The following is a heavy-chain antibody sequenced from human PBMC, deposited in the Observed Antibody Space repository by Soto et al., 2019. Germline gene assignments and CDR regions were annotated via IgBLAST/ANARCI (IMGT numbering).Heavy chain of an antibody. J-gene: IGHJ6*02. CDR1: GYTFTSYG. Sequence: SVKVSCKASGYTFTSYGISWVRQAPGQGLEWMGWISAYNGNTNYAQKLQGRVTMTTDTSTSTAYMELRSLRSDDTAVYYCARDCSSTSCESYYYYGMDVWGQGTTVTVSS. D-gene: IGHD2-2*01. V-gene: IGHV1-18*01. CDR2: ISAYNGNT. CDR3: ARDCSSTSCESYYYYGMDV.